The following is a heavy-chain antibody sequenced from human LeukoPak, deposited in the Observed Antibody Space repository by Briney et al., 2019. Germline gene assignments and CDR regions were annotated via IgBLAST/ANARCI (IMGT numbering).Heavy chain of an antibody. V-gene: IGHV1-18*01. CDR3: ARIYVDTAMVQFDY. J-gene: IGHJ4*02. D-gene: IGHD5-18*01. CDR2: ISAYNGNT. Sequence: RASVKVSCKASGYTFTSYGISWVRQAPGQGLEWMGWISAYNGNTNYAQKLQGRVTMTTDTSTSTAYMELRSLRSDDTAVYYCARIYVDTAMVQFDYWGQGTPVTVSS. CDR1: GYTFTSYG.